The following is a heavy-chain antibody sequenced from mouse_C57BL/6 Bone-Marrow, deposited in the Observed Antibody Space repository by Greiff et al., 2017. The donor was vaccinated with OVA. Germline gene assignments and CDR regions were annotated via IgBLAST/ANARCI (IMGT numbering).Heavy chain of an antibody. D-gene: IGHD4-1*01. CDR3: ARDNRDGYFDV. CDR2: SRNKANDYTT. J-gene: IGHJ1*03. CDR1: GFTFSDFY. V-gene: IGHV7-1*01. Sequence: EVNVVESGGGLVQSGRSLRLSCATSGFTFSDFYMEWVRQAPGKGLEWIAASRNKANDYTTEYSASVKGRFIVSRDTSQSILYLLMNALRAEDTSIYYGARDNRDGYFDVWGTGTTVTVSS.